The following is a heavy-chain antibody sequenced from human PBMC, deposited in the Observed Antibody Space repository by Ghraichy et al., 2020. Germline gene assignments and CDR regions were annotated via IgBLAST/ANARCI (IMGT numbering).Heavy chain of an antibody. CDR2: IKQDGSEK. CDR3: ARDLSALPRTIFAAFYYYYGMDV. Sequence: GGSLRLSCAASGFTFSSYWMSWVRQAPGKGLEWVANIKQDGSEKYYVDSVKGRFTISRDNAKNSLYLQMNSLRAEDTAVYYCARDLSALPRTIFAAFYYYYGMDVWGQGTTVTVSS. D-gene: IGHD3-3*01. V-gene: IGHV3-7*01. J-gene: IGHJ6*02. CDR1: GFTFSSYW.